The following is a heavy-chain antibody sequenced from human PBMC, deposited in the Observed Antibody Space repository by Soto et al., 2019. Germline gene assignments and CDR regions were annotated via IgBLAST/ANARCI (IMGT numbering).Heavy chain of an antibody. CDR3: ARIGYSSSSFDY. CDR1: GFTFSSYW. V-gene: IGHV3-7*01. Sequence: EVQLVESGGGLVQSGGSLRLSCAASGFTFSSYWMSWVRQAPGKGLEWVANIRQDGSEIDSVDSMKGRFTISRDNAKNSLYLQMNSLRAEDTAVYYCARIGYSSSSFDYWGQGTLVTVSS. J-gene: IGHJ4*02. D-gene: IGHD6-6*01. CDR2: IRQDGSEI.